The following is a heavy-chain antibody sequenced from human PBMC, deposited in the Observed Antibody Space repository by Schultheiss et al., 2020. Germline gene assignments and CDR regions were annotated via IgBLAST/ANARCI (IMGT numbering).Heavy chain of an antibody. J-gene: IGHJ4*02. D-gene: IGHD5-18*01. CDR2: ISSSGSTI. Sequence: GESLKISCAASGFTFSDYYMSWIRQAPGKGLEWVSYISSSGSTIYYADSVKGRFTISRDNAKNSLYLQMNSLRAEDTAVYYCAVEVDTAMVGGFDYWGQGTLVTVSS. V-gene: IGHV3-11*04. CDR3: AVEVDTAMVGGFDY. CDR1: GFTFSDYY.